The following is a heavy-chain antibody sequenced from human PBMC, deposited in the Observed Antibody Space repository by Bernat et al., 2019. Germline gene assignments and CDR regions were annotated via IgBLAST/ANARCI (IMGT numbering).Heavy chain of an antibody. CDR2: IKSKTDGGTT. J-gene: IGHJ6*03. Sequence: EVQLVESGGGLVQPGGSLRLSCVASGFTFSNAWMSWVRQAPGKGLEWVGRIKSKTDGGTTDYAAPVKGRFTISRDDSKNTLYLQMNSLKTEDTAVYYCTSMVQGTNYYYYMDVWGKGTTVTVSS. D-gene: IGHD3-10*01. V-gene: IGHV3-15*01. CDR3: TSMVQGTNYYYYMDV. CDR1: GFTFSNAW.